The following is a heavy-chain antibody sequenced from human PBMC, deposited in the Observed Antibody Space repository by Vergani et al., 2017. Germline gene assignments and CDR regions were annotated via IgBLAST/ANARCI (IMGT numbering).Heavy chain of an antibody. Sequence: QLQLQESGPGLVKPSETLSLTCTVSGGSISSSSYYWGWIRQPPGKGLEWMGWINPNSGGTNYAQKFQGRVTMTRDTSTSTVYMELSSLRSEDTAVYYCARGRWELHPPGGYWGQGTLVTVSS. D-gene: IGHD1-26*01. CDR1: GGSISSSSYY. CDR2: INPNSGGT. CDR3: ARGRWELHPPGGY. J-gene: IGHJ4*02. V-gene: IGHV4-39*07.